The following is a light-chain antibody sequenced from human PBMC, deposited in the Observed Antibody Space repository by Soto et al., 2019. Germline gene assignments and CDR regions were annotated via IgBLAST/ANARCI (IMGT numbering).Light chain of an antibody. CDR1: TGAVTSGYY. Sequence: QAVVTQEPSLTVSPGGTVTLTCASSTGAVTSGYYPNWFQQKPGQAPRPLVYSISNKHSWTPARFSGSLLGDKAALTLSDVQPEVEAEYYCLLYYDGAQVFGGGTKLTVL. CDR3: LLYYDGAQV. CDR2: SIS. V-gene: IGLV7-43*01. J-gene: IGLJ3*02.